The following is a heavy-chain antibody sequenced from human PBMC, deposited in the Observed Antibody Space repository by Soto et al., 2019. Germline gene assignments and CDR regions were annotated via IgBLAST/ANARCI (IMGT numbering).Heavy chain of an antibody. CDR3: ARDASSRGWFDP. CDR2: IIPIFGTA. V-gene: IGHV1-69*13. Sequence: ASVKVSCKASGGTFSYYPFTWVRQAPGQGLEWMGAIIPIFGTATYAQKFQGRVTITADESTSTAYMELSSLRSEDTAVYYCARDASSRGWFDPWGQGTLVTVSS. J-gene: IGHJ5*02. CDR1: GGTFSYYP.